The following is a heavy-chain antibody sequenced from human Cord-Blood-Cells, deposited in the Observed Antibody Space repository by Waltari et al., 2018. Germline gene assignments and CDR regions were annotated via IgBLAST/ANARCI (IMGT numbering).Heavy chain of an antibody. CDR2: ISWNSGSI. V-gene: IGHV3-9*01. D-gene: IGHD1-26*01. J-gene: IGHJ3*02. Sequence: EVQLVESGGGLVQPGRSLRLSCAASGVTFVESAIHWVRQAPGKGLEWVSGISWNSGSIGYADSVKGRFTISRDNAKNSLYLQMNSLRAEDTALYYCAKSHSGYSGSYYRYAFDIWGQGTMVTVSS. CDR3: AKSHSGYSGSYYRYAFDI. CDR1: GVTFVESA.